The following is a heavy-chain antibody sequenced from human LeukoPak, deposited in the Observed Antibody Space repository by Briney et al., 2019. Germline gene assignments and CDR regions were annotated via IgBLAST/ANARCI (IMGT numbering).Heavy chain of an antibody. D-gene: IGHD2-2*01. Sequence: GESPKISCKGSGYSFTSYWIGWVRQMPGKGLEWMGIIYPGDSDTRYSPSFQGQVTISADKSISTAYLQWSSLKASDTAMYYCARFGVYCSSTSCWVDYWGQGTLVTVSS. V-gene: IGHV5-51*01. CDR3: ARFGVYCSSTSCWVDY. CDR2: IYPGDSDT. CDR1: GYSFTSYW. J-gene: IGHJ4*02.